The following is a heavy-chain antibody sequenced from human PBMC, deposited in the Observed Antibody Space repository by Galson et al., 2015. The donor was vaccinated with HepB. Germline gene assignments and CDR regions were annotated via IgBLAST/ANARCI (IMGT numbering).Heavy chain of an antibody. CDR3: AKDRSRDYYGSGSYYSLYSYGMDV. Sequence: SLRLSCAASGFTFSNCAMSWVRQAPGKGLEWVAGISGSGSSTYYADSVKGRFTISRDNSKRTLYLQMNSLRGEDTAVYYCAKDRSRDYYGSGSYYSLYSYGMDVWGQGTTVTVSS. J-gene: IGHJ6*02. CDR2: ISGSGSST. CDR1: GFTFSNCA. D-gene: IGHD3-10*01. V-gene: IGHV3-23*01.